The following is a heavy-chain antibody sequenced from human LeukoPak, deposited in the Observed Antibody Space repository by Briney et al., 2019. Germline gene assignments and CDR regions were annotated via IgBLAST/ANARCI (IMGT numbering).Heavy chain of an antibody. J-gene: IGHJ4*02. CDR3: AHRHREAAAGNPLFDY. CDR2: IYWDDDK. D-gene: IGHD6-13*01. CDR1: GFSLSTSEVG. V-gene: IGHV2-5*02. Sequence: KESGPTLVKPTQTLTLTCTFSGFSLSTSEVGVGWIRQPPGKALEWLALIYWDDDKRYSPSLKSRLTITKDTSKNQVVLTMTNMDPVDTATYYCAHRHREAAAGNPLFDYWGQGTLVTVSS.